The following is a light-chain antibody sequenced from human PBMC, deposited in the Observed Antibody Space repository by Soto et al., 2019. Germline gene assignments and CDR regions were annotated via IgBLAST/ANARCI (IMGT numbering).Light chain of an antibody. CDR3: HQRRSWPRT. J-gene: IGKJ1*01. CDR2: GAS. CDR1: QSISDT. V-gene: IGKV3-15*01. Sequence: EIVMTQSPATLSASPGERVTLSCRASQSISDTLAWYQQKPGQAPRLLIHGASTRVTGIPVRFSGSGSGTDFTLTISSLQPEDFAVYYCHQRRSWPRTFGQGTKVDIK.